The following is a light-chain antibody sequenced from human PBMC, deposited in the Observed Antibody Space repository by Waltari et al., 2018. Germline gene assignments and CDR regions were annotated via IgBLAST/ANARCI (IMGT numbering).Light chain of an antibody. Sequence: EIVLTQSPATLSSSPGERATLSCRASQSVRGYLAWYQQRRGQAPRLLIYDASTRATGVPPRFSGSGSETDFTLTISSLEPEDFAVYYCQQRGDWPTFGQGTKVEVK. CDR2: DAS. J-gene: IGKJ1*01. V-gene: IGKV3-11*01. CDR3: QQRGDWPT. CDR1: QSVRGY.